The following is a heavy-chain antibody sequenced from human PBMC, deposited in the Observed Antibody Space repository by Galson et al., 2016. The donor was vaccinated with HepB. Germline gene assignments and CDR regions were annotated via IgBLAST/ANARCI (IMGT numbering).Heavy chain of an antibody. Sequence: SLRLSCAASGFTFSTFWMAWVRQVPGKGLGWVATLKPDGGEEYDADSVKGRFPVSREHAKNLLYLQMNSLRGDDASVYYCARDSDWWDWGQGPLVTVSS. CDR1: GFTFSTFW. J-gene: IGHJ4*02. D-gene: IGHD2-8*02. V-gene: IGHV3-7*01. CDR2: LKPDGGEE. CDR3: ARDSDWWD.